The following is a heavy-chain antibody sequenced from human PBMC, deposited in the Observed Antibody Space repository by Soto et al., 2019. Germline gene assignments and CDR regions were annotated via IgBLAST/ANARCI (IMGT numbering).Heavy chain of an antibody. J-gene: IGHJ4*02. V-gene: IGHV3-72*01. CDR3: ARVAPSGDPRKYSAY. CDR2: TRNKANSYST. CDR1: GFTFSDHY. D-gene: IGHD4-17*01. Sequence: EVQLVESGGGLVQPGGSLRLSCAASGFTFSDHYMDWVRQAPGKGLEWVGRTRNKANSYSTEYAASVKGRFTISRDDSKNSLYLQMNRLKPEDAAVYYCARVAPSGDPRKYSAYWSQLTLVSV.